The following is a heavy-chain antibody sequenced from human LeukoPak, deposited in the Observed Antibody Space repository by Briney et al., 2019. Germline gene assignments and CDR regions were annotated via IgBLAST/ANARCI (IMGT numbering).Heavy chain of an antibody. V-gene: IGHV4-39*07. CDR1: GGSISSSSYY. J-gene: IGHJ6*03. Sequence: PSETLSLTCTVSGGSISSSSYYWGWIRQPPGKGLEWIGSMYYTGSTYYNPSLKTRVTISVDTSKNQFSLKLSSVTAADTAVYYCARDPRSSSWYGTDYYYFYYIDVWGKGTTVTVSS. D-gene: IGHD6-13*01. CDR2: MYYTGST. CDR3: ARDPRSSSWYGTDYYYFYYIDV.